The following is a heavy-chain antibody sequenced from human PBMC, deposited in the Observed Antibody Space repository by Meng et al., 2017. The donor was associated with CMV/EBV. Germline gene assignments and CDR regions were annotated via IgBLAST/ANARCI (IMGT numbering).Heavy chain of an antibody. CDR1: GFSLINARMG. V-gene: IGHV2-26*01. D-gene: IGHD3-3*01. CDR3: ARIALSYEFWSGYLNYYYYYGMDV. CDR2: IFSNDEK. J-gene: IGHJ6*02. Sequence: GPTLVKPTETLTLTCTVSGFSLINARMGVSWIRQPPGKALEWLAHIFSNDEKSYSTSLKSRLTISKDTSKSQVVLTMTNMDPVDTATYYCARIALSYEFWSGYLNYYYYYGMDVWGQGTTVTVSS.